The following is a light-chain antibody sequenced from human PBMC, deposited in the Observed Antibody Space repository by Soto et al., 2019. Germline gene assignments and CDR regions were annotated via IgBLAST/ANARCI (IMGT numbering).Light chain of an antibody. CDR1: QGISSW. V-gene: IGKV1D-12*01. Sequence: DIQMTQSPSSVSASVGDRVTITCRASQGISSWLAWYQQKPVKAPKPLLYAASSLQSGVPSRFSGSRFGTDFALSITSLQPEDFATYYCHQDNSFPITFGQGTRLEIK. J-gene: IGKJ5*01. CDR3: HQDNSFPIT. CDR2: AAS.